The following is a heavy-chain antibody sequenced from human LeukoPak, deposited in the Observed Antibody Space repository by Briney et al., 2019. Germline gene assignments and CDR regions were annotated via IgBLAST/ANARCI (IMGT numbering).Heavy chain of an antibody. Sequence: PGGSLRLSCAASGFDLNTYEMNWVRQAPGKGREWIADITISGHTKNYADSLKGRFTISRDNAGTSLYLQMNSLRVEETGVYYCARGDPHADLWGQGTLVTVCS. CDR2: ITISGHTK. J-gene: IGHJ5*02. CDR1: GFDLNTYE. V-gene: IGHV3-48*03. CDR3: ARGDPHADL.